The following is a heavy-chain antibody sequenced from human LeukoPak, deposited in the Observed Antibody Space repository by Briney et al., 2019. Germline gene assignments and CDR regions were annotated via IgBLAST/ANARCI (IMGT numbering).Heavy chain of an antibody. Sequence: PGGSLRLSCAASGFTFSSSGMHWVRQAPGKRLEWVAVISYDGNYKNYADSVKGRFTISRDNSKNTLYLQMNSLRAEDTAAYYCANLYGDSPDFWGQGTLVTVSS. D-gene: IGHD4-17*01. CDR1: GFTFSSSG. V-gene: IGHV3-30*18. CDR3: ANLYGDSPDF. J-gene: IGHJ4*02. CDR2: ISYDGNYK.